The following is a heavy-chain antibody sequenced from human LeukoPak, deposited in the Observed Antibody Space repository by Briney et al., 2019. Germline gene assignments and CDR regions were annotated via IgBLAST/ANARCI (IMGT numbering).Heavy chain of an antibody. CDR2: ISGSGGST. V-gene: IGHV3-23*01. CDR3: AKDLTDSSGWSQSIDY. CDR1: GFTFSSYA. Sequence: GGSLRLSCAASGFTFSSYAMSWVRQAPGKGLEWVSAISGSGGSTYYADSVKGRFTISRDNSKNTLYLQMNSLRAEDTAVYYCAKDLTDSSGWSQSIDYWGQGTLVTVSS. J-gene: IGHJ4*02. D-gene: IGHD6-19*01.